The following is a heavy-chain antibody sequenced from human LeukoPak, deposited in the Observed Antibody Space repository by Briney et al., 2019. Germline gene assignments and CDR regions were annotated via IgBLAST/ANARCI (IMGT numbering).Heavy chain of an antibody. CDR3: ARTLYDSSGGY. CDR2: ISDNGGTT. Sequence: GASLRLSCAASGFTFKSYEMNWVRQAPGKGLEWLSYISDNGGTTSYADSVKGRFTISRDNHKNSLYLQMNSLRAEDTAVYYCARTLYDSSGGYWGQGTLVTVSS. D-gene: IGHD5/OR15-5a*01. CDR1: GFTFKSYE. V-gene: IGHV3-48*03. J-gene: IGHJ4*02.